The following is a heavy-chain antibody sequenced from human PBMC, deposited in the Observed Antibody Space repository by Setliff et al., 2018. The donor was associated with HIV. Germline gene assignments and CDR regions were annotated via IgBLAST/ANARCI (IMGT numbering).Heavy chain of an antibody. CDR2: IKDTGAT. D-gene: IGHD1-26*01. V-gene: IGHV4-61*09. Sequence: LSLTCSVSGASISGINYYWTWIRQPAGKGLEWLGHIKDTGATNYSPSLKSRVTMSIDTSNKQFSLKLSSVTAADTAVYYCARRIIVGAISDVFDIWGQGTLVTVSS. J-gene: IGHJ3*02. CDR3: ARRIIVGAISDVFDI. CDR1: GASISGINYY.